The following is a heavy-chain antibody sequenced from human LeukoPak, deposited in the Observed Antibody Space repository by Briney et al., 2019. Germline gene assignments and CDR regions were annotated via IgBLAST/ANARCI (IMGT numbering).Heavy chain of an antibody. CDR1: GFTFSSHA. CDR2: IGDDVVST. J-gene: IGHJ4*02. Sequence: GGSLRLSCSASGFTFSSHAMSWVRQAPGKGLEWVSAIGDDVVSTYYAESVKGRFTISRDNSKNTLYLQMNSLRAEDTATYYCARDSHLLTVWGQGTLVTVSS. CDR3: ARDSHLLTV. D-gene: IGHD3-9*01. V-gene: IGHV3-23*01.